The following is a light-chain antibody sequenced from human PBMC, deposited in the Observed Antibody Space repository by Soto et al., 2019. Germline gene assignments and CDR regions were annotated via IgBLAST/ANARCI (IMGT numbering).Light chain of an antibody. J-gene: IGKJ2*01. V-gene: IGKV1-5*01. CDR1: QSISSW. CDR2: VAS. CDR3: QQYITYST. Sequence: DIQMTQSPSTLSASVGDRVTITCRASQSISSWLAWYQQKPGKAPNLLIHVASSLQSGVPSRFSGSGSETEFTLTISSLQPDDFATYYCQQYITYSTFGQGTKLEIK.